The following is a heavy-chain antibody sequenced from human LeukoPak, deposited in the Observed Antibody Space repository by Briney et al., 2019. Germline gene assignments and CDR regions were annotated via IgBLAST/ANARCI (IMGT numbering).Heavy chain of an antibody. CDR2: ISSSSSYI. Sequence: GGSLRLSCAASGFTFSSYSMNWVRQAPGKGLEWVSSISSSSSYIYYADSVKGRFTISRDNAKNSLYLQMNSLRAEDTAVYYCARSRDGSSGWYAYFDYWGQGTLVTVSS. D-gene: IGHD6-19*01. CDR3: ARSRDGSSGWYAYFDY. J-gene: IGHJ4*02. CDR1: GFTFSSYS. V-gene: IGHV3-21*01.